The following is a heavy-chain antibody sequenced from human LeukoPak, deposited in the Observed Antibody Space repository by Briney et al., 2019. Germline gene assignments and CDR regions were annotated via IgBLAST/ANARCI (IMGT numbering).Heavy chain of an antibody. CDR3: SCYYDSSGYLDY. Sequence: GGSLRLSCAVSGFTFSSYAMSCVRQAAGKGLEWVSTISGRGGSTYYADSVKGRFTIYRDNSRNTLYLQMNSLRAEDTAVYYCSCYYDSSGYLDYWGQGTLVTVSS. D-gene: IGHD3-22*01. CDR2: ISGRGGST. J-gene: IGHJ4*02. CDR1: GFTFSSYA. V-gene: IGHV3-23*01.